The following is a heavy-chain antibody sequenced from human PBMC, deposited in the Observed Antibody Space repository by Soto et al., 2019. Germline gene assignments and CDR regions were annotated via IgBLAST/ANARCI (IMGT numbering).Heavy chain of an antibody. CDR3: ARVEAQPSPSWFDP. Sequence: GASVKVSCKASGYTFTSYDINWVRQAAGQGLEWMGWMNPSSANTGYTQKFQGRVTMTRDTSISTAYMELSNLTSEDTAMYYCARVEAQPSPSWFDPWGQGTLVTVSS. CDR2: MNPSSANT. D-gene: IGHD5-18*01. J-gene: IGHJ5*02. V-gene: IGHV1-8*01. CDR1: GYTFTSYD.